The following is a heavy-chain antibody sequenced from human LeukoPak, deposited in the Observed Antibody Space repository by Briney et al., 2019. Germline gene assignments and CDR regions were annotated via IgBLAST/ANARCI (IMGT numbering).Heavy chain of an antibody. D-gene: IGHD3-10*02. Sequence: GGTLRLSCAASGFIFSNYGMNWVRQAPGKGLEWVSYISSSGSTIYYADSVKGRFTISRDNAKNSLYLQMNSLRAEDTAVYYCAELGITMIGGVWGKGTTVTISS. CDR2: ISSSGSTI. CDR3: AELGITMIGGV. J-gene: IGHJ6*04. CDR1: GFIFSNYG. V-gene: IGHV3-48*04.